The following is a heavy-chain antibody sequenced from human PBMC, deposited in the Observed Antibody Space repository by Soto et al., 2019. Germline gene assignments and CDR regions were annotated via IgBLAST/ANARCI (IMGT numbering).Heavy chain of an antibody. CDR3: AGSGGMHLDH. CDR1: GYTFTTHT. CDR2: INVGIGDT. V-gene: IGHV1-3*01. D-gene: IGHD6-25*01. J-gene: IGHJ5*02. Sequence: QVQLVQSGAEVKKPGASVKVSCKTSGYTFTTHTLHWVRQAPGQRLEWMGWINVGIGDTKYSQRFQGRVTISRDTSATTAYMELRSLRSEDTAVYYCAGSGGMHLDHWGQGTLVTVSS.